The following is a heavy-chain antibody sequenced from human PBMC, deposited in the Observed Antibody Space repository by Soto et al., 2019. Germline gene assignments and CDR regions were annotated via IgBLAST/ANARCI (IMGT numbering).Heavy chain of an antibody. V-gene: IGHV4-39*01. D-gene: IGHD6-19*01. J-gene: IGHJ4*02. CDR1: GGSISSISYY. CDR2: IYYSGST. CDR3: ARRRVAGPGYFDY. Sequence: SETLSLTCTVSGGSISSISYYWGWIRQTPGKGLEWIGNIYYSGSTYYNPSLKSRVTTSVDTSKNQFSLNLISVTAADTAVYYCARRRVAGPGYFDYWGQGTLVTVSS.